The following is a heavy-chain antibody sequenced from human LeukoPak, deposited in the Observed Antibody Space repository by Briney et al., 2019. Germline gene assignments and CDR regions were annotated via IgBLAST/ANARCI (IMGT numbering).Heavy chain of an antibody. J-gene: IGHJ5*02. CDR2: IYYSGST. CDR3: ARSLGYNFWCGQTPHPFIP. V-gene: IGHV4-59*11. D-gene: IGHD3-3*01. Sequence: SETLSLTCTVSGDSISNHYWSWIRQPPGKGLEWIGNIYYSGSTNYNPSLKSRVTISVGASKKQFSLKLSSVTAADTAVYYCARSLGYNFWCGQTPHPFIPWGQGTLVTVST. CDR1: GDSISNHY.